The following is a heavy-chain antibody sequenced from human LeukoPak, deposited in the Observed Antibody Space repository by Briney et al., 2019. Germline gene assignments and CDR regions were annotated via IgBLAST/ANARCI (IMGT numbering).Heavy chain of an antibody. CDR1: GGSFSGYY. V-gene: IGHV4-34*01. CDR3: ARIIVVVPAAFNWFDP. J-gene: IGHJ5*02. CDR2: INHSGST. Sequence: SETLSLTCAVYGGSFSGYYCSWIRQPPGKGLEWIGEINHSGSTNYNPSLKSRVTISVDTSKNQFSLKLSSVTAADTAVYYCARIIVVVPAAFNWFDPWGQGTLVTVSS. D-gene: IGHD2-2*01.